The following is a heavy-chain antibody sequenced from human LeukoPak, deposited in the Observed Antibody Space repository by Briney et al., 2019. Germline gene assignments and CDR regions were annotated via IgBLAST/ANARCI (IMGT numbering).Heavy chain of an antibody. J-gene: IGHJ4*02. Sequence: GGSLRLSCAASGFTFSSFAMSWVRQAPGQGLEWVSAISDNSGNTYYADSVKGRFTISRDNSKNTVYVQMNSLRGEDTAVYYCAKGGSSSWSYFDYWGQGILVTVSS. CDR2: ISDNSGNT. CDR3: AKGGSSSWSYFDY. V-gene: IGHV3-23*01. CDR1: GFTFSSFA. D-gene: IGHD6-13*01.